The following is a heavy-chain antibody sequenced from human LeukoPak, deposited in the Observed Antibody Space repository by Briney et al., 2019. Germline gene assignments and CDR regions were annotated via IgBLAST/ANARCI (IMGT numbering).Heavy chain of an antibody. CDR3: SKGRYLNFYDGAFHI. J-gene: IGHJ3*02. CDR2: ISWNSGNK. CDR1: GFTFEEYA. Sequence: PGRSLRLSCVVSGFTFEEYAMDWVRQVPGKGLEWVSSISWNSGNKAYADSVKGRFTISRDNAKKSLYLQMTGLRPEDTALYFCSKGRYLNFYDGAFHIWGQGTMVTVSS. D-gene: IGHD3-22*01. V-gene: IGHV3-9*01.